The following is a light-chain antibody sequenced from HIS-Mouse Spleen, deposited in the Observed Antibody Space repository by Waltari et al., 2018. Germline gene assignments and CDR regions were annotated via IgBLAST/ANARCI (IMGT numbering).Light chain of an antibody. Sequence: SYELTQPPSVSVSPGQTARITCSGDALPKKYAYWYQQKSGQAPVLVIYEDSKRPSGIPERFSCSSAGTMATLTISGAQVEDEADYYWYSTDSSGNHRVFGGGTKLTVL. J-gene: IGLJ2*01. V-gene: IGLV3-10*01. CDR2: EDS. CDR3: YSTDSSGNHRV. CDR1: ALPKKY.